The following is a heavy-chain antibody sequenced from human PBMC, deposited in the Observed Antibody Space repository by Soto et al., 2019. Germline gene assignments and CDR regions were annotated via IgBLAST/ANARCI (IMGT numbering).Heavy chain of an antibody. D-gene: IGHD1-1*01. CDR1: GYTFTGYY. Sequence: ASVKVSCKASGYTFTGYYMHCVRQAPGQGLEWMGWINPNSGGTNYAQKFQGRVTMTRDTSISTAYMELSRLRSDDTAVYYCARTQRYYYYGMDVWGQGTTVTVSS. J-gene: IGHJ6*02. CDR2: INPNSGGT. V-gene: IGHV1-2*02. CDR3: ARTQRYYYYGMDV.